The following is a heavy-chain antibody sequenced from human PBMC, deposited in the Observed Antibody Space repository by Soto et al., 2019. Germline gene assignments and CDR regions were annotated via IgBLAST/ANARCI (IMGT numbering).Heavy chain of an antibody. CDR1: GGSISSYY. Sequence: QVQLQESGPGLVKPSETLSLTCTVSGGSISSYYWSWIRQPPGKGLEWIGYIYYSGSTNYNPSLKSRVTRSVDTSKNQFSLKLSSVTAADTAVYYCASHPPDYAFWFDPWGQGTLVTVSS. CDR3: ASHPPDYAFWFDP. CDR2: IYYSGST. D-gene: IGHD4-17*01. J-gene: IGHJ5*02. V-gene: IGHV4-59*01.